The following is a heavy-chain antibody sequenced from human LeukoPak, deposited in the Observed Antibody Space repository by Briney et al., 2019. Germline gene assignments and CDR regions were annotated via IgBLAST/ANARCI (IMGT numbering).Heavy chain of an antibody. CDR2: FYYSGST. J-gene: IGHJ5*02. CDR3: VREEGYRSSTSCNGGDACFDP. CDR1: GGSISSGDYY. Sequence: SQTLSLTCTVSGGSISSGDYYWRRIRQLPGKGLVWNGYFYYSGSTYYNPYLKSRVTISVDKSKNQFGLNLSAVTAADTAVYYCVREEGYRSSTSCNGGDACFDPWGQGTLVTVSS. D-gene: IGHD2-2*01. V-gene: IGHV4-30-4*01.